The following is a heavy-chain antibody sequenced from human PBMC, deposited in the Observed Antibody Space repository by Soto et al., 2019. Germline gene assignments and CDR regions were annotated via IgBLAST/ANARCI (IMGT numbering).Heavy chain of an antibody. Sequence: GGSLRLSCAASGFTFSDSYMSWIRQAPGKGLEWISYITFSGNTVYYADSLKGRLTISRDNAKNSLYLQMNRLRAEDAAVYYCARVSWREKYGMDVWGQGTTVTVSS. J-gene: IGHJ6*02. CDR1: GFTFSDSY. CDR2: ITFSGNTV. V-gene: IGHV3-11*01. CDR3: ARVSWREKYGMDV.